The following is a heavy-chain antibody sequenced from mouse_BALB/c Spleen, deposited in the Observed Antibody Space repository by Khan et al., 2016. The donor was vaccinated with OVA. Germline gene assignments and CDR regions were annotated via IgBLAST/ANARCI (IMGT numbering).Heavy chain of an antibody. CDR2: IWSGGST. CDR1: GFSLTSYG. Sequence: QVQLKESGPGLVQPSQSLSITCTVSGFSLTSYGVHWVRQSPGKGLEWLGVIWSGGSTDYNAAFISRLSISKDNSKSQVFFKMNSLQANDTAIYYCARSGNPPLVWYYYAMDYWGQGTSVTVSS. J-gene: IGHJ4*01. V-gene: IGHV2-2*02. CDR3: ARSGNPPLVWYYYAMDY. D-gene: IGHD2-10*02.